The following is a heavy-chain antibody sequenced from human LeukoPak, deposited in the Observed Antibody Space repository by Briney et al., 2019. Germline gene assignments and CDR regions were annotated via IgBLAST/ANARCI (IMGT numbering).Heavy chain of an antibody. CDR2: ISGSGGGT. J-gene: IGHJ4*02. D-gene: IGHD2-15*01. Sequence: QAGGSLRLSCAASGFTLSSYAMTWVRQAPGKGLGWVSGISGSGGGTYYTDSVKGRFTISRDNSKNTLYMQMNSLRAEDTAVYYCAKDTLGYCSGGICYNYWGQGTLVTVSS. CDR1: GFTLSSYA. CDR3: AKDTLGYCSGGICYNY. V-gene: IGHV3-23*01.